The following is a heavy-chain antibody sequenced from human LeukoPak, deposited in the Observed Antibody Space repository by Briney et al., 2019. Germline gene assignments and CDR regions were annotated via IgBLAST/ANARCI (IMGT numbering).Heavy chain of an antibody. Sequence: PSETLSLTCTVSGDSISGYYWSWIRQPPGKGLEGIGYIYDSGSTSYSPSLNSRVPISIDASKNQFSLKLSSVTAADTAVYYCARRNLSSGWYRDDFWGQGTLVTVSS. V-gene: IGHV4-59*01. CDR2: IYDSGST. CDR1: GDSISGYY. CDR3: ARRNLSSGWYRDDF. J-gene: IGHJ4*02. D-gene: IGHD6-19*01.